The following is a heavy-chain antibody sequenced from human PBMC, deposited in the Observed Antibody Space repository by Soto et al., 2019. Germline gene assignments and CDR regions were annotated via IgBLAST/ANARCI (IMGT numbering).Heavy chain of an antibody. CDR1: SGSISSSNW. D-gene: IGHD5-12*01. CDR2: IYHSGST. CDR3: ARSVFSGEDFGTYYFDY. V-gene: IGHV4-4*02. Sequence: SETLSLTCAVSSGSISSSNWWSWVRQPPGKGLEWIGEIYHSGSTNYNPSLKSRVTISVDKSKNQFSLKLSSVTAADTAVYYCARSVFSGEDFGTYYFDYWGQGTLVTVSS. J-gene: IGHJ4*02.